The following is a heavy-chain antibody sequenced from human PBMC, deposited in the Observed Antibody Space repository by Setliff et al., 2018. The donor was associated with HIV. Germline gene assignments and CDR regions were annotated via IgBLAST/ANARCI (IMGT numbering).Heavy chain of an antibody. V-gene: IGHV4-4*09. J-gene: IGHJ4*02. D-gene: IGHD2-21*02. Sequence: PSETLSLTCTVSGGSISSYYWSWIRQPPGKGLEWIGYIYTSGSTNYNPSLKSRVTISLDTSKNQFSLKLTSVTAADTAVYYCARLRGDYYYFDYWGQGTLVTVSS. CDR2: IYTSGST. CDR3: ARLRGDYYYFDY. CDR1: GGSISSYY.